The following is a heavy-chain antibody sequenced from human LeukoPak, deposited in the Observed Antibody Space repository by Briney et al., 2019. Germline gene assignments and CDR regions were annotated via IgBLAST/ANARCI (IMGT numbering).Heavy chain of an antibody. CDR2: INSDGSST. CDR1: GFTFSSYW. J-gene: IGHJ5*02. D-gene: IGHD2-15*01. V-gene: IGHV3-74*01. CDR3: AREGLPYWFDP. Sequence: GGSLRLSCAASGFTFSSYWMSWVRQAPGKGLVWVSRINSDGSSTSYADSVKGRFTISRDNAKNTLYLQMNSLRAEDTAVYYCAREGLPYWFDPWGQGTLVTVSS.